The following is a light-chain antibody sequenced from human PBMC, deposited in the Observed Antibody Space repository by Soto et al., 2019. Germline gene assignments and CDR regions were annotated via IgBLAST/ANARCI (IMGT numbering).Light chain of an antibody. V-gene: IGLV2-14*03. CDR3: SSYTSRNIYVI. Sequence: QSALTQPASVSGSPGQSITISCTGTSSDIGGYNYVSWYQQHPGKAPKLLIYGVSNRPSGVSNRFSGSKSGNTASLTISGLRTEDESHYYCSSYTSRNIYVIFGGGTKLTVL. CDR2: GVS. CDR1: SSDIGGYNY. J-gene: IGLJ2*01.